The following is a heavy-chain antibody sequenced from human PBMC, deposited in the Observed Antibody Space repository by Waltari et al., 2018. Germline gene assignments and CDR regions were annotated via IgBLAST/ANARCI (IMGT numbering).Heavy chain of an antibody. V-gene: IGHV4-61*08. J-gene: IGHJ4*02. CDR2: LNNTGST. CDR3: ARGFSRDYALDSVGWSY. Sequence: QVQLQESDPGLVKPSETLSLTCTVSGGSVSSGAYYWIWIRQPPGKGLEWIGHLNNTGSTHYNPSLKSRVPMSVDTSKNQFSPKLTSVTAADTAVYYCARGFSRDYALDSVGWSYWGQGTLVTVSS. D-gene: IGHD2-2*01. CDR1: GGSVSSGAYY.